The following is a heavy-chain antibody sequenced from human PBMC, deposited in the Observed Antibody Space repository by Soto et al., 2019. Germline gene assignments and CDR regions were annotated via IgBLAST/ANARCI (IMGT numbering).Heavy chain of an antibody. J-gene: IGHJ4*02. CDR1: GFTFSSYG. D-gene: IGHD2-15*01. Sequence: GGSLRLSCAASGFTFSSYGMHWVRQAPGKGLEWVAVISYDGSNKYYADSVKGRFTISRDNSKNTLYLQMNSLRAEDTAVYYSAKDDPYCSGGSCYIDYWGQGTLVTVSS. V-gene: IGHV3-30*18. CDR2: ISYDGSNK. CDR3: AKDDPYCSGGSCYIDY.